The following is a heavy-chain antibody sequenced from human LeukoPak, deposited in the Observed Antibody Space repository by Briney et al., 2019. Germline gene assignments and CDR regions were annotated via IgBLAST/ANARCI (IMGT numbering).Heavy chain of an antibody. CDR1: GFLFRSSS. J-gene: IGHJ4*02. V-gene: IGHV3-23*01. CDR2: ISASAGNI. CDR3: AKRPAAVRGVIPYVDY. D-gene: IGHD3-10*02. Sequence: GGSLRLSCAASGFLFRSSSMSWVRQVPGKGLEWVSTISASAGNIYYADSVKGRFTISRDNSKNTLFLQMNSLRAEDTAIYYCAKRPAAVRGVIPYVDYWGQGTLVTVSS.